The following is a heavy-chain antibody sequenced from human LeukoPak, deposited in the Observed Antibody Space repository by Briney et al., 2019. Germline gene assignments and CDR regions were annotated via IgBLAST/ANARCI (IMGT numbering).Heavy chain of an antibody. J-gene: IGHJ5*02. V-gene: IGHV5-51*01. Sequence: LGESLKISCKGSGYSFTSYWIGWARQMPGKGLEWMGIIYPGDSDTRYSPSFQGQVTISADKSISTAYLQWSSLKASDTAMYYCARRWATCLDGDYDEGICHNWFDPWGQGTLVTVSS. CDR1: GYSFTSYW. CDR3: ARRWATCLDGDYDEGICHNWFDP. CDR2: IYPGDSDT. D-gene: IGHD4-17*01.